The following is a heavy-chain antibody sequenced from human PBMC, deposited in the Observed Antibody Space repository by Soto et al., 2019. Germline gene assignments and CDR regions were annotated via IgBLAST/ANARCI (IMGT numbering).Heavy chain of an antibody. Sequence: QVQLQESGPRLVKPSETLSLTCTVSGGSISSYYWNWIRQPPGKGLQWIGYIYSSGSTMYNPSLQSRATMSVDTSKTQFSLKLNSVPAADTAVYYCARDLGGWYWFDPWGQGTLVTVSS. D-gene: IGHD6-19*01. CDR1: GGSISSYY. CDR2: IYSSGST. CDR3: ARDLGGWYWFDP. J-gene: IGHJ5*02. V-gene: IGHV4-59*01.